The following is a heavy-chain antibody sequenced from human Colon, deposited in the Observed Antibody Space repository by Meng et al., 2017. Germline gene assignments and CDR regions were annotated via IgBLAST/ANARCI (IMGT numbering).Heavy chain of an antibody. CDR2: INHSGST. CDR3: ARERLSSGWYGGRWFDP. Sequence: QVQLQQWGPVLLKPSETLSLTCAVYGGAFSGYYWSWIRQPPGKGLEWIGEINHSGSTNYNPSLKSRVTISVDTSKNQFSLKLSSVTAADTAVYYCARERLSSGWYGGRWFDPWGQGTLVTVSS. CDR1: GGAFSGYY. D-gene: IGHD6-19*01. J-gene: IGHJ5*02. V-gene: IGHV4-34*01.